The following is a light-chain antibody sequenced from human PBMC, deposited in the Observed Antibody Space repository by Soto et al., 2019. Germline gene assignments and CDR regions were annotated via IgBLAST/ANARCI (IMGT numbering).Light chain of an antibody. J-gene: IGLJ2*01. CDR3: SSYTTSSTLE. CDR2: DVN. CDR1: SSDVGGYNY. Sequence: QSALTQPASVSGSPGQSIAISCTGTSSDVGGYNYVSWYQQYPGKAPKLIIYDVNNRPSGVSDRFSGSKSGNTASLTISGLQAEDEADYYCSSYTTSSTLEIGGGTQLTVL. V-gene: IGLV2-14*03.